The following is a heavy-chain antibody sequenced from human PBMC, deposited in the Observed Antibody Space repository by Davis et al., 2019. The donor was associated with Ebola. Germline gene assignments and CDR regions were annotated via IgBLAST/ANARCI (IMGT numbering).Heavy chain of an antibody. V-gene: IGHV3-33*06. J-gene: IGHJ4*02. Sequence: GGSLRLSCAASGFNFRSYGMHWVRQAPDKGLEWVAVIWYDGSRKYYGDSVKGRFTISRDNSKNTLYLQMNSLRAEDTAVYYCANLDYGGNSGFDYWGQGTLVTVSS. CDR2: IWYDGSRK. CDR1: GFNFRSYG. CDR3: ANLDYGGNSGFDY. D-gene: IGHD4-23*01.